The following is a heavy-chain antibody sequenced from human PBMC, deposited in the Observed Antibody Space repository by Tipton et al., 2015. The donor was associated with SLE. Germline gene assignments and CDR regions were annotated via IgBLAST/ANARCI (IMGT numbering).Heavy chain of an antibody. CDR3: ASSLRGYSYGYTAFNI. CDR2: IHTSGST. CDR1: GFSLSRYG. V-gene: IGHV4-4*09. J-gene: IGHJ3*02. Sequence: LRLSCGASGFSLSRYGMSWVRQAPGKGLEWIGYIHTSGSTNYNPSLKSRVTISVDTSKNQFSLKLSSVTAADTAVYYCASSLRGYSYGYTAFNIWGQGTMVSVSS. D-gene: IGHD5-18*01.